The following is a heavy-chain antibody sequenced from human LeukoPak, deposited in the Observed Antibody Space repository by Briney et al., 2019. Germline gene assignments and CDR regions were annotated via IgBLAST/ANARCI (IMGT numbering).Heavy chain of an antibody. J-gene: IGHJ3*02. CDR3: ARVNYYDSSGYSGAFDI. D-gene: IGHD3-22*01. Sequence: ASVKVSCKASGYTFTGYYMHWVRQAPGQGLEWMGWISAYNGNTNYAQKLQGRVTMTTDTSTSTAYMELRSLRSDDTAVYYCARVNYYDSSGYSGAFDIWGQGTMVTVSS. CDR2: ISAYNGNT. CDR1: GYTFTGYY. V-gene: IGHV1-18*04.